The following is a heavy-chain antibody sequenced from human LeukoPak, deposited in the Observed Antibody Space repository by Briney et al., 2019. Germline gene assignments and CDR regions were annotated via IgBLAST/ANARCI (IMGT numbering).Heavy chain of an antibody. J-gene: IGHJ5*02. CDR3: AKDPDWFDP. Sequence: GGSLRLSCAASGFTFDDYAKHWVRHAPGKGLEWVSGISWNSGSIGYADSVKGRFTISRDNAKNSLYLQMNSLRAEDTALYYCAKDPDWFDPWGQGTLVTVSS. CDR1: GFTFDDYA. V-gene: IGHV3-9*01. CDR2: ISWNSGSI.